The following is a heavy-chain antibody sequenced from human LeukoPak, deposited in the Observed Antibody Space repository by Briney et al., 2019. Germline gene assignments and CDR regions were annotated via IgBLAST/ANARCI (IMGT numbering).Heavy chain of an antibody. CDR2: INHSGST. Sequence: SETLSLTCAVYGGSFSGYYWGWIRQPPGKGLGWIREINHSGSTNYNPSHKSRVTISIDTSNIQFSLILSSVTAADTAVYYCAREGRPDSSGYYFHFWGQGTLVTVSS. J-gene: IGHJ4*02. CDR3: AREGRPDSSGYYFHF. D-gene: IGHD3-22*01. CDR1: GGSFSGYY. V-gene: IGHV4-34*01.